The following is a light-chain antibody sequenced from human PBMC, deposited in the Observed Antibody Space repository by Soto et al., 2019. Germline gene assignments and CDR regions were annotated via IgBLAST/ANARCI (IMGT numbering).Light chain of an antibody. V-gene: IGKV1-5*03. Sequence: DIQMTQSPSTLSASVGDRVTITCRASQSISSWSAWYQQKPGKAPKLLIYKASSLESGVPSRFSGSGSGTEFTLTISSLQPDDFATYYCQQYNSYSPTTFGQGTKV. CDR2: KAS. J-gene: IGKJ1*01. CDR1: QSISSW. CDR3: QQYNSYSPTT.